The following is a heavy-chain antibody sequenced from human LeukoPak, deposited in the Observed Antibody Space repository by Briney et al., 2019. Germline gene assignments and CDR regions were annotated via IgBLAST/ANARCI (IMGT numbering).Heavy chain of an antibody. D-gene: IGHD6-13*01. CDR1: GGSISSYY. V-gene: IGHV4-4*07. CDR3: ARSRGRIAAAGSDYYYMDV. CDR2: IYTSGST. Sequence: SETLSLTCTVSGGSISSYYWSWIRQPAGKGLEWIGRIYTSGSTNYNPSLKSRVTMSVDTSKNQFSLKLSSVTAADTAVYYCARSRGRIAAAGSDYYYMDVWGKGTTVTVSS. J-gene: IGHJ6*03.